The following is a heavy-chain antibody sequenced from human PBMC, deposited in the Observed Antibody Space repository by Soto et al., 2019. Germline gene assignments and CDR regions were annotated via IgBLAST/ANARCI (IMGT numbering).Heavy chain of an antibody. V-gene: IGHV3-66*01. Sequence: EVQLVESGGGLVQPGGSLRLSCAASGFTVSSNYMSWVRQAPGKGLEWVSVIYSGGSTYYADSVKGRFTISRDNSKNTLYLQMNSLRAEDTAVYYCARMGDSSGYSGWFDPWGQGTLVPVSS. CDR3: ARMGDSSGYSGWFDP. J-gene: IGHJ5*02. CDR1: GFTVSSNY. D-gene: IGHD3-22*01. CDR2: IYSGGST.